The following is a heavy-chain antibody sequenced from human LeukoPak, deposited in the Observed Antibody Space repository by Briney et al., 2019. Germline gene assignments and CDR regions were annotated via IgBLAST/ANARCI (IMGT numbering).Heavy chain of an antibody. CDR2: ISAYNGNT. D-gene: IGHD3-22*01. J-gene: IGHJ4*02. V-gene: IGHV1-18*04. CDR3: AREPSSGYHPLDY. Sequence: ASVKVSCKASGYTFTGYYMHWVRQAPGQGLEWMGWISAYNGNTNYAQKLQGRVTMTTDTSTSTAYMELRSLRSDDTAVYYCAREPSSGYHPLDYWGQGTLVTVSS. CDR1: GYTFTGYY.